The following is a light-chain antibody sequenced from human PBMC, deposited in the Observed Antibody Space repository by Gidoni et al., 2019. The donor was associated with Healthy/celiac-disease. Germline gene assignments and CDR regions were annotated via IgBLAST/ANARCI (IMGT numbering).Light chain of an antibody. Sequence: SYELTQPPSVSVSPGQTASITCSGDKLGDKYACWYQQKPGQSPVLVIYHDSKRPSGLPERFSGSNSGNTATLTISGTQAMDEADYYCQAWDSSTLCVFGGGTKLTVL. CDR3: QAWDSSTLCV. CDR1: KLGDKY. CDR2: HDS. V-gene: IGLV3-1*01. J-gene: IGLJ2*01.